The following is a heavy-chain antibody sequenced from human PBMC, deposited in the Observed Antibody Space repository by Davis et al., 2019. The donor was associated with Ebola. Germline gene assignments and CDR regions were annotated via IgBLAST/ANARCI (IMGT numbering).Heavy chain of an antibody. V-gene: IGHV4-31*03. CDR3: AREVRARRAFDSSGYSPFDY. Sequence: PSETLSLTCTVSGGSISSGDYYWSWIRQPPGKGLEWIGYIYYSGSTYYNPSLKSRVTISVDTSKNQFSLKLSSVTAADTAVYYCAREVRARRAFDSSGYSPFDYWGQGILVTVSS. J-gene: IGHJ4*02. CDR2: IYYSGST. D-gene: IGHD3-22*01. CDR1: GGSISSGDYY.